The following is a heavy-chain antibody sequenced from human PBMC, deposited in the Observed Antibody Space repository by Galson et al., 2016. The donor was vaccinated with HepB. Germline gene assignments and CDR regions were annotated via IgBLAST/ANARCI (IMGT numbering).Heavy chain of an antibody. CDR3: ATAPRLVIIPYFDY. Sequence: SVKVSCKASGGTFSSYAINWVRQAPGQGLEWMGGIIPIFAATNYAQNFQGRVTITADESTSTAYMELSTLRSEDTAVYYCATAPRLVIIPYFDYWGQGTLVTVSS. D-gene: IGHD3-9*01. CDR2: IIPIFAAT. J-gene: IGHJ4*02. V-gene: IGHV1-69*13. CDR1: GGTFSSYA.